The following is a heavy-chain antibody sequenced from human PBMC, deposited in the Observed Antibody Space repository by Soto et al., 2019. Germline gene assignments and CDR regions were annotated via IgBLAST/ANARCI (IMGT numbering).Heavy chain of an antibody. D-gene: IGHD4-17*01. CDR3: AKDMKWGGMTTIHYFDS. CDR2: ISANGDNV. CDR1: GFTFSTYG. J-gene: IGHJ4*02. Sequence: GGSLRLSCAASGFTFSTYGMHWVRQAPGKGLEWVSGISANGDNVDYADSVKGRFTVSRDNAKNSLFLQMNSLRPEDTALYYCAKDMKWGGMTTIHYFDSWGQGTQVTVSS. V-gene: IGHV3-9*01.